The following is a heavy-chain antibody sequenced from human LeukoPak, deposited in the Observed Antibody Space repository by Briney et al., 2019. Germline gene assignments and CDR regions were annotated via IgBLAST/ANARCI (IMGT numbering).Heavy chain of an antibody. D-gene: IGHD2/OR15-2a*01. Sequence: GGSLRLSCAASGFTFSSYGMHWGRQAPGKGPGGVAFIRYDGSNKYYADSVKGRFTISRDNSKNTLYLQMNSLRAEDTAVYYCAKGLYPYYYMEVWGKGTTVTVSS. V-gene: IGHV3-30*02. J-gene: IGHJ6*03. CDR1: GFTFSSYG. CDR3: AKGLYPYYYMEV. CDR2: IRYDGSNK.